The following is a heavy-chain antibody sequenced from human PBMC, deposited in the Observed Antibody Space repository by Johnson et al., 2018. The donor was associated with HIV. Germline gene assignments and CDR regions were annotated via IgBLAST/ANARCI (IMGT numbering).Heavy chain of an antibody. CDR1: GFTFNDHY. V-gene: IGHV3-11*04. Sequence: QVHLVESGGGLVKPGGSLRLSCAASGFTFNDHYMSWIRQAPGKGLEWVSYISSSGGTISNADSVKGRFTISRDNAKNSLSLQMNSLRAEDTAVYYCVRDAFDFRDATGRFGGAGFDIWGQGTVVTVSS. D-gene: IGHD3-16*01. J-gene: IGHJ3*02. CDR2: ISSSGGTI. CDR3: VRDAFDFRDATGRFGGAGFDI.